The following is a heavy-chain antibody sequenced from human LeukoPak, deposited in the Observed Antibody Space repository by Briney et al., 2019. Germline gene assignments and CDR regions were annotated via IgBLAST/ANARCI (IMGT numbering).Heavy chain of an antibody. V-gene: IGHV4-4*07. J-gene: IGHJ4*02. D-gene: IGHD6-13*01. CDR3: ARGLTHLAAAGRVFDY. Sequence: SETLSLTCTVSGGSISYFYWSWIRQPAGKGLEWIGRIYTSGSTNYNPSLKSRVTISADTSKNQFSLKLSSVTAADTAVYYCARGLTHLAAAGRVFDYWGQGTLVTVSS. CDR2: IYTSGST. CDR1: GGSISYFY.